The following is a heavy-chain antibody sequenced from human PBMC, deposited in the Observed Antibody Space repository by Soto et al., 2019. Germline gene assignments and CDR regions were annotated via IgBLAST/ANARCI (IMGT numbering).Heavy chain of an antibody. D-gene: IGHD5-18*01. V-gene: IGHV1-18*01. Sequence: QVRLVQSGGEEKKPGASVKVSCKASGYTFTSYGISWVRQAPGQGLEWMGWINAYNGNTKYAQKLQGRVTMTTDTSTSTAYMELGSLRSDDTAVYYCARDQAMAQFDYWGQGTLVTVSS. CDR2: INAYNGNT. CDR3: ARDQAMAQFDY. CDR1: GYTFTSYG. J-gene: IGHJ4*02.